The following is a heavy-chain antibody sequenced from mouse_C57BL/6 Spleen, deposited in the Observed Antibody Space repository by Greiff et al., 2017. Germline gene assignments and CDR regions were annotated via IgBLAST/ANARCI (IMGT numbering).Heavy chain of an antibody. CDR1: GFTFSSYT. V-gene: IGHV5-9*01. CDR3: ARHGYGSSHFDY. J-gene: IGHJ2*01. Sequence: EVKLVESGGGLVKPGGSLKLSCAASGFTFSSYTMSWVRQTPEKRLEWVATISGGGGNTYYPDSVKGRFTISRDNAKNTLYLQMSSLRSEDTALYYCARHGYGSSHFDYWGQGTTLTVSS. D-gene: IGHD1-1*01. CDR2: ISGGGGNT.